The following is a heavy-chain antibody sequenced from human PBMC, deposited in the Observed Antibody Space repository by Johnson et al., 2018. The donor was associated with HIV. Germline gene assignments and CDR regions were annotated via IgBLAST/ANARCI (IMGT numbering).Heavy chain of an antibody. CDR1: GFTFSSYA. CDR3: TRVRYYDSSHPGAFDAFDI. D-gene: IGHD3-22*01. Sequence: VQLMESGGGVVQPGRSLRLSCAASGFTFSSYAMHWVRQAPGKGLEWVAVISYDGSNKYYADSVKGRFTISRDNSKNTLYLQMNSLRAEDTAVYYCTRVRYYDSSHPGAFDAFDIWGQGTMVTVSS. CDR2: ISYDGSNK. V-gene: IGHV3-30*04. J-gene: IGHJ3*02.